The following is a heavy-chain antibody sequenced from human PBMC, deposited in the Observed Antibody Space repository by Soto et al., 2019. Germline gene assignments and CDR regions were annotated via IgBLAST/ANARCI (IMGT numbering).Heavy chain of an antibody. CDR1: GASISSGGYY. V-gene: IGHV4-31*03. CDR3: ARLIGRDDNWFDP. J-gene: IGHJ5*02. Sequence: SETLSLTCTVSGASISSGGYYWSWIRQHPGKGLEWIGYIYYSGSTYYNPSLKSRVTISVDTSKNQFSLKLSSVTAADTAVYYCARLIGRDDNWFDPWGQGTLVTVSS. CDR2: IYYSGST.